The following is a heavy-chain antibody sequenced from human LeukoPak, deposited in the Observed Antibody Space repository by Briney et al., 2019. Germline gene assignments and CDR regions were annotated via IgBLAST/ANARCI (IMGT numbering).Heavy chain of an antibody. CDR3: ARVRQLYSGSTRTNYYYGMDV. D-gene: IGHD1-26*01. J-gene: IGHJ6*02. V-gene: IGHV3-53*01. Sequence: GGSLRLSCAASGFTVSSNYMSWVRQAPGKGLEWVSVIYSGGSTYYADSVKGRFTISRDNSKNTLYLQMNSLRAEDTAVYYCARVRQLYSGSTRTNYYYGMDVWGQGTTVTVSS. CDR1: GFTVSSNY. CDR2: IYSGGST.